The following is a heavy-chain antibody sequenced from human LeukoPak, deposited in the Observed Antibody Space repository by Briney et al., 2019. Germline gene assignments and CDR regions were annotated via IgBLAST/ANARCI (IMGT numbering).Heavy chain of an antibody. J-gene: IGHJ4*02. Sequence: GGSLRLSCVASGFTFTSYTMNWVRQAPGKGLEWVSSISSSSDYIYYADSVKGRFTISRDNAKNSLFLQMDNLRAEDTAVYYCARRVPPDIPVTASSCLDYWGQGTLVTVSS. CDR1: GFTFTSYT. D-gene: IGHD6-19*01. V-gene: IGHV3-21*01. CDR3: ARRVPPDIPVTASSCLDY. CDR2: ISSSSDYI.